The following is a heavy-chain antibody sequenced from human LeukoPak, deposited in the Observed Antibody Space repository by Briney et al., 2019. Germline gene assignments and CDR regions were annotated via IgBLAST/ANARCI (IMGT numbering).Heavy chain of an antibody. V-gene: IGHV3-53*01. J-gene: IGHJ4*02. D-gene: IGHD6-19*01. Sequence: GGSLRLSCAASGFTVSSNYMSWVRQAPGKGLEWVSVIYSGGSTYYADSVKGRFTISRDNSKNTLYLQMNSLRAEDTAVYYCARTREQWQVLDYWGQGTLVIVSS. CDR3: ARTREQWQVLDY. CDR2: IYSGGST. CDR1: GFTVSSNY.